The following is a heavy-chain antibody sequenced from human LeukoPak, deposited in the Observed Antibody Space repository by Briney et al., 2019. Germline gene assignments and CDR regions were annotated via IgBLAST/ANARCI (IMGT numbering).Heavy chain of an antibody. V-gene: IGHV3-30*18. CDR3: AKEGGSGGWYGPYYFDY. CDR2: ISYDEKTQ. CDR1: GIVFSKSG. Sequence: PGGSLRLSCAASGIVFSKSGMHWVRQAPGRGLEWVAVISYDEKTQHYVDSVKGRFTISRDNSNNMLFLQMNSLRAEDTAVYYCAKEGGSGGWYGPYYFDYWGQGTLVTVSS. J-gene: IGHJ4*02. D-gene: IGHD6-19*01.